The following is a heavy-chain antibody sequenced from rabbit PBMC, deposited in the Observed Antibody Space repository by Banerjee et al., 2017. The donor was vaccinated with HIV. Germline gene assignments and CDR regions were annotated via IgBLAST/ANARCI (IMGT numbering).Heavy chain of an antibody. CDR1: GLDFSSSYW. Sequence: EESGGDLVQPEGSLTLTCKASGLDFSSSYWICWVRQAPGKGLEWIACIYAGSSGSTYYASWAKGRFTISKTSSTTVTLQMTSLTAADTATYFCARSADAGCAYALWGQGTLVTVS. J-gene: IGHJ4*01. CDR2: IYAGSSGST. D-gene: IGHD6-1*01. V-gene: IGHV1S45*01. CDR3: ARSADAGCAYAL.